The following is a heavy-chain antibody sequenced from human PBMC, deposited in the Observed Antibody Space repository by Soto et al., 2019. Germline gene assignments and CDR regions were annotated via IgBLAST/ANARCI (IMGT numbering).Heavy chain of an antibody. CDR3: AKAPYYYDSRGPRGY. CDR1: GFTFSSYA. V-gene: IGHV3-23*01. J-gene: IGHJ4*02. Sequence: GGSLRLSCAASGFTFSSYAMSWVRQAPGKGLEWVSAIGGSGGSTYYADSVKGRFTISRDNSKNTLYLQMNSLRAEDTAVYYCAKAPYYYDSRGPRGYWGQGTLVTVSS. CDR2: IGGSGGST. D-gene: IGHD3-22*01.